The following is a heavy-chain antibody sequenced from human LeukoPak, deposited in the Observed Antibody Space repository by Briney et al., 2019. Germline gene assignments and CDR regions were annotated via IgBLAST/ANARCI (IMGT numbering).Heavy chain of an antibody. V-gene: IGHV4-59*11. CDR3: GRDALVGYFSYYYVDV. D-gene: IGHD2-15*01. Sequence: SETLSLTCTVSGGSISSHYWTWIRQSPVKGLEWIGDISNSGSTSYNPSLKSRVTISIDTSKNQFSLKLSSVTAADTAVYYCGRDALVGYFSYYYVDVWGKGPRSPSP. CDR2: ISNSGST. J-gene: IGHJ6*03. CDR1: GGSISSHY.